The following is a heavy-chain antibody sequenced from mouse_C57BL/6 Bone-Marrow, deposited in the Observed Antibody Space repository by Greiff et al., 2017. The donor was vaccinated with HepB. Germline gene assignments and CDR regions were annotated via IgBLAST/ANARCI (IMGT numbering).Heavy chain of an antibody. CDR3: ARRGEKLLWGADYYAMDY. J-gene: IGHJ4*01. CDR2: IDPSDSYT. CDR1: GYTFTSYW. V-gene: IGHV1-59*01. Sequence: QVQLQQPGAELVRPGTSVKLSCKASGYTFTSYWMHWVKQRPGQGLEWIGVIDPSDSYTNYNQKFKGKATLTVDTSSSTAYMQLSSLTSEDSAVYYCARRGEKLLWGADYYAMDYWGQGTSVTVSS. D-gene: IGHD2-1*01.